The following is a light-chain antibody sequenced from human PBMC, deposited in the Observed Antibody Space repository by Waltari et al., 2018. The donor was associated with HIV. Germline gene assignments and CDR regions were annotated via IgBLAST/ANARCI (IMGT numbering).Light chain of an antibody. J-gene: IGLJ2*01. CDR3: SSYTGSSPQ. CDR2: AVS. V-gene: IGLV2-14*01. CDR1: SSAVGGYNS. Sequence: QSALTQPASVSGSPGQSLTISCTGTSSAVGGYNSVSWYQQHPGKAPKLMIYAVSNRPSGVSNRFAGSKSCNTASRTIAGLQAEDEADYSCSSYTGSSPQFDGGTKLTVL.